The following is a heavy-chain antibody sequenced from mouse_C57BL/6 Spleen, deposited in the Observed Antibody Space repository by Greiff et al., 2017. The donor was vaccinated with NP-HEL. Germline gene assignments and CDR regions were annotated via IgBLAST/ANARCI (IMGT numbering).Heavy chain of an antibody. CDR3: AKIGNYYGSSYGGYFDV. CDR1: GFSLTSYG. J-gene: IGHJ1*03. D-gene: IGHD1-1*01. V-gene: IGHV2-5*01. CDR2: IWRGGST. Sequence: QVQLKQSGPGLVQPSQSLSITCTVSGFSLTSYGVHWVRQSPGKGLEWLGVIWRGGSTDYNAAFMSRLSITKDNSKSQVFFKMNSLQADDTAIYYCAKIGNYYGSSYGGYFDVWGTGTTVTVSS.